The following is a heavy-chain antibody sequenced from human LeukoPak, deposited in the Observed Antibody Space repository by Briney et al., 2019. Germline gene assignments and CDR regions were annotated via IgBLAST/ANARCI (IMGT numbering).Heavy chain of an antibody. D-gene: IGHD1-7*01. V-gene: IGHV1-69*05. J-gene: IGHJ6*03. Sequence: GSSVKVSCKASGGTFSSYAISWVRQAPGQGLEWMGGIIPIFGTANYAQKFQGRVTITTDESTSTAYMELSSLRSEDTAVYYCARGRGVLTGTSGYYYYYMDVWGKGTTVTVSS. CDR1: GGTFSSYA. CDR3: ARGRGVLTGTSGYYYYYMDV. CDR2: IIPIFGTA.